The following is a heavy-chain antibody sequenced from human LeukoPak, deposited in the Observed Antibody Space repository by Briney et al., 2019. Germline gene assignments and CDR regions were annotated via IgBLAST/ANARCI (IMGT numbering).Heavy chain of an antibody. J-gene: IGHJ4*02. D-gene: IGHD3-3*01. Sequence: GGSLRLSCAASGFTFSSYAMSWVRQAPGKGLEWVSAISGSGGSTYYADSVKGRFTISRDNSKNTLYLQMNSLRAEDTAVYYCANAVWSGYLYYFDYWGQGTLVTVSS. CDR2: ISGSGGST. CDR3: ANAVWSGYLYYFDY. CDR1: GFTFSSYA. V-gene: IGHV3-23*01.